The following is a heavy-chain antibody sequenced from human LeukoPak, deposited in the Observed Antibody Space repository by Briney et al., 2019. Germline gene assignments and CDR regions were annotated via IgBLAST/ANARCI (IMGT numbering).Heavy chain of an antibody. CDR1: SYSISSGYY. J-gene: IGHJ6*03. D-gene: IGHD3-3*01. Sequence: SETLSLTCTVSSYSISSGYYWGWIRQPPGKGLEWIGRIYHSGTTYYNPSLNSRVTISVDTSKNQFSLNLSSVTAADTAVYYCARRTYYDFWSGWAETYYMDVWGKGTTVTVSS. V-gene: IGHV4-38-2*02. CDR3: ARRTYYDFWSGWAETYYMDV. CDR2: IYHSGTT.